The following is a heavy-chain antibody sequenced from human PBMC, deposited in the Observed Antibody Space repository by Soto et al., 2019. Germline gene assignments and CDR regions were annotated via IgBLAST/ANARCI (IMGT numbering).Heavy chain of an antibody. Sequence: GSLRLSCAASGFTFSSYGMHWVRQAPGKGLEWVAVIWYDGSNKYYADSVKGRFTISRDNSKNTLYLQMNSLRAEDTAVYYCARDLDSSQALDYWGQGTLVTVPS. CDR1: GFTFSSYG. J-gene: IGHJ4*02. CDR2: IWYDGSNK. CDR3: ARDLDSSQALDY. D-gene: IGHD3-9*01. V-gene: IGHV3-33*01.